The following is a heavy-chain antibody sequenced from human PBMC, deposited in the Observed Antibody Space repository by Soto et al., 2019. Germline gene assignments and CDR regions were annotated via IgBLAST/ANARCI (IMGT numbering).Heavy chain of an antibody. Sequence: PSETLSLTCTVSGGSITSSSYYWGWIRQPPGKGLEWIGTIYYSGSTDYNPSLKSRVTISVDTAKNQFALNLISVTAADTVVYYCARGLGVTFPLYGMDGWVPGTAVTVS. V-gene: IGHV4-39*01. CDR2: IYYSGST. J-gene: IGHJ6*02. CDR1: GGSITSSSYY. CDR3: ARGLGVTFPLYGMDG. D-gene: IGHD3-16*01.